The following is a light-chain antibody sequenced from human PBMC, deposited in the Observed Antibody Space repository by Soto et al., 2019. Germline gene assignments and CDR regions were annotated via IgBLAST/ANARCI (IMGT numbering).Light chain of an antibody. Sequence: DIQMTQSPSSLSASVGDRVTITCRASQGISNYLAWYQQKPGKVPKLLIYAASTLQSGVPSRFSGSGSGTEFSLTITSLQPEDVATYFCQKYKSALWTFGQETKVEIK. V-gene: IGKV1-27*01. CDR2: AAS. J-gene: IGKJ1*01. CDR1: QGISNY. CDR3: QKYKSALWT.